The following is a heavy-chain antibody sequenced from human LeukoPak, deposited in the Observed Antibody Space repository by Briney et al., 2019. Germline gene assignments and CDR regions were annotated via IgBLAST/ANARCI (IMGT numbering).Heavy chain of an antibody. CDR2: IIPILGIA. CDR3: ARLVFQAWGYYYSDFDY. Sequence: GGSLRLSCAASGFTFSSYAISWVRQAPGQGLEWMGRIIPILGIANYAQKFQGRVTITADKSTSTAYMELSSLRSEDTAVYYCARLVFQAWGYYYSDFDYWGQGTLVTVSS. J-gene: IGHJ4*02. CDR1: GFTFSSYA. D-gene: IGHD3-22*01. V-gene: IGHV1-69*04.